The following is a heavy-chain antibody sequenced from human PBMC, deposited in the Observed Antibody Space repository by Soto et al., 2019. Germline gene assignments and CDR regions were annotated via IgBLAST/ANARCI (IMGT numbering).Heavy chain of an antibody. CDR2: INPNSGGT. CDR3: ARDWGGWLSESDAFDS. V-gene: IGHV1-2*02. J-gene: IGHJ3*02. Sequence: QVQLVQSGAEVKKPGASVKVSCKASGYTFTGYYMHWVRQAPGQGLEWMGWINPNSGGTNYAQKFQGRVTMTRDTSISTAYMELSRLRSDDTAVYYCARDWGGWLSESDAFDSWGQGTMVTVSS. D-gene: IGHD6-19*01. CDR1: GYTFTGYY.